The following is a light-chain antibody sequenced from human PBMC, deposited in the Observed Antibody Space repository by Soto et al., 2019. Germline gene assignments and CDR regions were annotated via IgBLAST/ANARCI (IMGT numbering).Light chain of an antibody. CDR1: QSVGGD. J-gene: IGKJ4*01. CDR3: QQYENWPQLT. CDR2: GAS. V-gene: IGKV3-15*01. Sequence: ERVMTQSPATLSVSPGERATLSCRASQSVGGDLAWYQQKPGQAPRLLIYGASSRAPGIPDRFSGSGSGTEFTLTIGSLQSEDSAVYYCQQYENWPQLTFXGGTKVDIK.